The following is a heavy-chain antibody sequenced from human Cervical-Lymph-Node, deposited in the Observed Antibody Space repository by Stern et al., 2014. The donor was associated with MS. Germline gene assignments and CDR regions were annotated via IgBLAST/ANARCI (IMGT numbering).Heavy chain of an antibody. J-gene: IGHJ4*02. CDR3: VRASSGKYYPDY. V-gene: IGHV3-13*01. Sequence: EVQLVQSGGDLVQPGGSLRLSCAASGFTFGSYDMHWVRQATGKGLEWVSGIGSAGDTYYPGSVKGRFTISRENDKNSLYLQMHSLRAGDTAVYYCVRASSGKYYPDYWGQGTLVTVSS. CDR1: GFTFGSYD. D-gene: IGHD3-22*01. CDR2: IGSAGDT.